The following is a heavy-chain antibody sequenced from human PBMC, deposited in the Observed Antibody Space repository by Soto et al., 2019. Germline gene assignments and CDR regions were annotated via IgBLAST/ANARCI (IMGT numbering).Heavy chain of an antibody. V-gene: IGHV3-7*05. Sequence: GGSLRLSCEVAGFTFSSFWMSWVRQAPGKGLEWVANIKQDGSEKYYVDSVKGRFIISRDNAKNSLYLQMNSLRAEDTAVYYCARDTGETHYDFWSGYWSGMDVWGQGTTVTVSS. D-gene: IGHD3-3*01. J-gene: IGHJ6*02. CDR1: GFTFSSFW. CDR2: IKQDGSEK. CDR3: ARDTGETHYDFWSGYWSGMDV.